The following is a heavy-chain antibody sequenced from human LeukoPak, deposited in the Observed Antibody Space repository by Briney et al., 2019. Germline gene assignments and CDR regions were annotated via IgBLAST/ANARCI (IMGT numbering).Heavy chain of an antibody. J-gene: IGHJ5*01. CDR3: AKDGGQWLEGDWFDS. CDR1: RCTFSNYA. D-gene: IGHD6-19*01. CDR2: FAGSGGTT. V-gene: IGHV3-23*01. Sequence: GWSLTLSCAASRCTFSNYAMSWVRQDPPQGLDWVSAFAGSGGTTHYADSVKDRFSITRDNSKSTMYLQMSSLRAEDTAVYYCAKDGGQWLEGDWFDSWGQGTLVTVSA.